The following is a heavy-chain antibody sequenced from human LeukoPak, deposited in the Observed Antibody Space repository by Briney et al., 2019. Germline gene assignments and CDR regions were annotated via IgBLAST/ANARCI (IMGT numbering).Heavy chain of an antibody. D-gene: IGHD5-18*01. CDR2: ITTSATTT. Sequence: GRFLRPSCAASGFTFSSNKMICVRQAPRKWLEWVSYITTSATTTYYADSLKGRFTLSRDNAKNTLFLQTNSLRAEDTAVYYWARDEGVDTAVMVRGFDCWGQGTL. V-gene: IGHV3-48*03. J-gene: IGHJ4*02. CDR1: GFTFSSNK. CDR3: ARDEGVDTAVMVRGFDC.